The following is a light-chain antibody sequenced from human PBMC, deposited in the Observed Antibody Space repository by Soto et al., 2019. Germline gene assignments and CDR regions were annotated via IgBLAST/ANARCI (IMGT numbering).Light chain of an antibody. J-gene: IGLJ1*01. Sequence: QSALTQPRSVSGSPGQSVTISCTGTSRDVGDSDYVSWYQQQPGKAPRLMIYDVNKRPSGVPDHFSGSKSGNTASLTISGLQAEDEADYYCCSRAGTYALYVFGTGTKLTVL. V-gene: IGLV2-11*01. CDR3: CSRAGTYALYV. CDR1: SRDVGDSDY. CDR2: DVN.